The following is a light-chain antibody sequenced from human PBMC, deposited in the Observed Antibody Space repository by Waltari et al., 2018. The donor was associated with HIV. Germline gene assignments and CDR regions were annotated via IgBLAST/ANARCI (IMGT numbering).Light chain of an antibody. J-gene: IGKJ2*03. CDR1: QSVSSSY. CDR3: QQNAGSPPYS. Sequence: EIVLTQSPGTLSLSPGERATLSCRASQSVSSSYLAWYQQKPGQAPRLLMYGASSRATGIPDRFSGSGSGTDFTLTINRLEPEDFAVYYCQQNAGSPPYSFGQGTKLE. V-gene: IGKV3-20*01. CDR2: GAS.